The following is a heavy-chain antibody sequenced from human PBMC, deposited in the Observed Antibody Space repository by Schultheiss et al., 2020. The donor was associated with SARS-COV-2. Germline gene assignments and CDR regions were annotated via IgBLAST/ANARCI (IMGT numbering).Heavy chain of an antibody. CDR3: ARDLGELLGNWFDP. Sequence: GGSLRLSCAASGFTFSSYGMHWVRQAPGKGLEWVAVIWYDGSNKYYADSVKGRFTISRDNSKNTLYLQMNSLRAEDTAVYYCARDLGELLGNWFDPWGQGTLVTVSS. V-gene: IGHV3-30*19. CDR2: IWYDGSNK. D-gene: IGHD1-26*01. CDR1: GFTFSSYG. J-gene: IGHJ5*02.